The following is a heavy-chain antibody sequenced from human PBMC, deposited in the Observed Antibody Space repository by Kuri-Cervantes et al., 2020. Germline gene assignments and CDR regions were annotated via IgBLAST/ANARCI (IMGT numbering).Heavy chain of an antibody. V-gene: IGHV3-7*02. D-gene: IGHD3-10*01. CDR1: GFTFSSYW. Sequence: GGSLRLSCAASGFTFSSYWMSWVRQAPGKGLEWVANIKQDGSEKYYVDSVKGRFTISRDNAKNSLYLQMNSLRAEDTAVYYCARVDYYGSGSYYPLDYWGQGTLVTVSS. CDR2: IKQDGSEK. J-gene: IGHJ4*02. CDR3: ARVDYYGSGSYYPLDY.